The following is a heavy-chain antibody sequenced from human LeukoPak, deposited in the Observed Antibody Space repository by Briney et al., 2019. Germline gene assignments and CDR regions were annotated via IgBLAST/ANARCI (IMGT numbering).Heavy chain of an antibody. CDR2: ISYDGSNK. J-gene: IGHJ4*02. Sequence: GGSLRLSCAASGFTFSSYWMNWARQAPGKGLEWVAVISYDGSNKYYADSVKGRFTISRDNSKNTLYLQMNSLRAEDTAVYYCARSLALAVAGNWGQGTLVTVSS. CDR1: GFTFSSYW. V-gene: IGHV3-30-3*01. D-gene: IGHD6-19*01. CDR3: ARSLALAVAGN.